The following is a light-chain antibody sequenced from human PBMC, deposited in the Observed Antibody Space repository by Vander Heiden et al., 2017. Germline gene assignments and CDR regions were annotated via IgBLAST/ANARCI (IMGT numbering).Light chain of an antibody. V-gene: IGKV1-39*01. Sequence: DIQMTQSPSSLSASVGDRVTITCRASQSISSYLNWYQQKPGKAPKLLIYAASSLQSGVPSRFSGSGSGTDFTLTISSLQPEDFATYYCQQSYSTPRFGPEAKVDIK. CDR3: QQSYSTPR. J-gene: IGKJ3*01. CDR1: QSISSY. CDR2: AAS.